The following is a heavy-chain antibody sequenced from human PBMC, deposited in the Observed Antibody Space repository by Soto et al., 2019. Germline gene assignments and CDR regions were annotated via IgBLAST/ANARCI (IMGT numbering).Heavy chain of an antibody. CDR2: FDPEDGKT. CDR3: ARYWDAFDI. V-gene: IGHV1-24*01. CDR1: GYTLTELS. D-gene: IGHD2-8*02. Sequence: ASVKVSCKVSGYTLTELSMHWVRQAPGKGLEWMGGFDPEDGKTIYAQKFQGRVTMTNDTSASTAYMELSSLRSEDTAVYYCARYWDAFDIWGQGTLVTVSS. J-gene: IGHJ3*02.